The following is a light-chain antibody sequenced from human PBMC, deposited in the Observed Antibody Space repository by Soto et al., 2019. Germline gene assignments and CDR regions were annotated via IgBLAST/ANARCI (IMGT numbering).Light chain of an antibody. CDR1: QSVSSN. J-gene: IGKJ1*01. CDR2: GAS. CDR3: QQYNNWPRGT. Sequence: EIVMTQSPATLSVSPGERATLSCRASQSVSSNLAWYQQKPGQAPRLLIYGASTRATGIPARFSGSGSGTEFILTISSLQSEDFAVYYCQQYNNWPRGTLGQGTKVEIK. V-gene: IGKV3-15*01.